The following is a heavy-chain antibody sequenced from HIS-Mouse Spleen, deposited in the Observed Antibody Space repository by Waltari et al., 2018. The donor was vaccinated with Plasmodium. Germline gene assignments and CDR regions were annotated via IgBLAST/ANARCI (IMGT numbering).Heavy chain of an antibody. CDR3: ASSGSGRYYY. J-gene: IGHJ4*02. V-gene: IGHV4-34*01. Sequence: QVQLQQWGAGLLKPSETLSPTCAVYGGSFSGYYWSWIRQPPGKGMEWSGEINHSGSTNYNPSLKCRVTISVDTSKNQFSLKVSSVTAADTAVYYCASSGSGRYYYWGQGTLVTVSS. CDR1: GGSFSGYY. CDR2: INHSGST. D-gene: IGHD3-10*01.